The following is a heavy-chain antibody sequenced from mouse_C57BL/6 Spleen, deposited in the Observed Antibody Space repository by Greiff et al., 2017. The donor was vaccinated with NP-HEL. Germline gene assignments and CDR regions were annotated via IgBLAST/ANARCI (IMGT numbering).Heavy chain of an antibody. Sequence: EVQLQQSGPELVKPGASVKISCKASGYSFTGHYINWVKQSPEKRLEWIGEINPSNGGTTYNQKFKAKATLTVDKSSSTAYMQLKSLTSEDSAVYYCARQDTVVATDFDVWGTGTTVTVSS. CDR2: INPSNGGT. D-gene: IGHD1-1*01. CDR1: GYSFTGHY. J-gene: IGHJ1*03. V-gene: IGHV1-42*01. CDR3: ARQDTVVATDFDV.